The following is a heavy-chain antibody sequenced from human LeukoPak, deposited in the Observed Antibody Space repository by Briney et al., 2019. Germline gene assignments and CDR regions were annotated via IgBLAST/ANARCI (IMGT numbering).Heavy chain of an antibody. CDR3: ARVVVFGVVSSDYYYYYMDV. CDR2: IYSSGST. D-gene: IGHD3-3*01. J-gene: IGHJ6*03. CDR1: GGSISSYY. Sequence: SETLSLTCTVSGGSISSYYWSWIRQPAGKGLEWIGRIYSSGSTNYSPSLKSRVTMSVDTSKNQLSLKLSSVTAADTAVYYCARVVVFGVVSSDYYYYYMDVWGKGTTVTVSS. V-gene: IGHV4-4*07.